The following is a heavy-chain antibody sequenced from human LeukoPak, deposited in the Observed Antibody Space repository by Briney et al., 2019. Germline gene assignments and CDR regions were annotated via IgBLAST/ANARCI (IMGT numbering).Heavy chain of an antibody. CDR1: GFTFSSYA. V-gene: IGHV3-30-3*01. D-gene: IGHD4-23*01. Sequence: PGGSLRLSCAASGFTFSSYAMHWVRQAPGKGLEWVAVISYDGSNKYYADSVKGRFTISRDNSKNTLYLQMNSLRAEDTAVYYCAGGLITVEFDYWGQGTLVTVSS. CDR3: AGGLITVEFDY. J-gene: IGHJ4*02. CDR2: ISYDGSNK.